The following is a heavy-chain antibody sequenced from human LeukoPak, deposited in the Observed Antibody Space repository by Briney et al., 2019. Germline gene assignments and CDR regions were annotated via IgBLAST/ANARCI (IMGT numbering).Heavy chain of an antibody. Sequence: GGSLRLSCAASGFTFSGHSMTWVRQTPGKGLEWVSVIVGNGVKTYYADSLRGRFTISRDNSKSTLYLQMNSLGADDTAVYYCARVGGWSNYFGMDGGGQGTTVSVYS. V-gene: IGHV3-23*01. CDR3: ARVGGWSNYFGMDG. D-gene: IGHD3-16*01. CDR2: IVGNGVKT. J-gene: IGHJ6*02. CDR1: GFTFSGHS.